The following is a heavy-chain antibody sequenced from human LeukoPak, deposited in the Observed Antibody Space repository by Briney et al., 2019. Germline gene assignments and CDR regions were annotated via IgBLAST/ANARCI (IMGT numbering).Heavy chain of an antibody. J-gene: IGHJ4*02. CDR1: GFTCSSYP. Sequence: SLRRSSSAAGFTCSSYPMHWVRQAPGKGLEYVSAISDNGCSTYYADSVKARFTISRDNSKNSLYLQMRSLRPEDTAVYYCVCPESGYSYGYGYWGQGTLVTASS. CDR3: VCPESGYSYGYGY. CDR2: ISDNGCST. V-gene: IGHV3-64D*09. D-gene: IGHD5-18*01.